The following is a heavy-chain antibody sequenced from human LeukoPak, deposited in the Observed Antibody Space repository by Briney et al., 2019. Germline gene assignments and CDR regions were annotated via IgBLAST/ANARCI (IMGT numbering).Heavy chain of an antibody. J-gene: IGHJ6*03. CDR1: GFTFSSYG. CDR2: ISGSGGST. Sequence: QPGGSLRLSCAASGFTFSSYGMSWVRQAPGKGLEWVSAISGSGGSTYYADSVKGRFTISRDNSKNTLYLQMNSLRAEDTAVYYCARQKGVYYYYYMDVWGKGTTVTISS. V-gene: IGHV3-23*01. D-gene: IGHD2-8*01. CDR3: ARQKGVYYYYYMDV.